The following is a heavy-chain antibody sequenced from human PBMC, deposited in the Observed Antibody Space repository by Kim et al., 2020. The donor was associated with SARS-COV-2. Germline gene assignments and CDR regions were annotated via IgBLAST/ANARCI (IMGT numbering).Heavy chain of an antibody. J-gene: IGHJ3*02. CDR1: GGSVSSYY. D-gene: IGHD1-26*01. V-gene: IGHV4-59*02. Sequence: SETLSLTCTVSGGSVSSYYWTWIRQPPGKGLEWIAYIYYSGTTNYNPSLKSRVTISVDTSKNQFSLKLSSVTAADTAVYYCARDRVVRGWGFDIWGQGTMVTVSS. CDR2: IYYSGTT. CDR3: ARDRVVRGWGFDI.